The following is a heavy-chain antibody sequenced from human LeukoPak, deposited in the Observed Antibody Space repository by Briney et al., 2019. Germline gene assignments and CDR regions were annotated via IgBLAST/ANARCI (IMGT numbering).Heavy chain of an antibody. V-gene: IGHV1-69*13. J-gene: IGHJ6*02. CDR3: ARLGDRAGDYYGMDV. CDR1: GGTFSSYA. CDR2: IIPIFGTA. D-gene: IGHD3-22*01. Sequence: SVKVSCKASGGTFSSYAISWVRQAPGQGLEWMGGIIPIFGTANYAQKFQGRVTITADESTSTAYMELSSLRSEDTAVYYCARLGDRAGDYYGMDVWGQGTTVTVSS.